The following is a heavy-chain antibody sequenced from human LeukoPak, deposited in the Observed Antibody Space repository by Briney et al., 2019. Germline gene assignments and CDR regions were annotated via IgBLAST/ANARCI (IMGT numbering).Heavy chain of an antibody. D-gene: IGHD5-12*01. J-gene: IGHJ4*02. CDR3: ARGGYSGYDYGARVDY. CDR2: ISSSNTYT. V-gene: IGHV3-11*06. Sequence: GGSLRLSCAASGFTFSDYYMSWIRQAPGKGLEWVSYISSSNTYTNYADSVKGRFTISRDNAKNSLYLQMNSLRAEDTAVYYCARGGYSGYDYGARVDYWGQGTLVTVSS. CDR1: GFTFSDYY.